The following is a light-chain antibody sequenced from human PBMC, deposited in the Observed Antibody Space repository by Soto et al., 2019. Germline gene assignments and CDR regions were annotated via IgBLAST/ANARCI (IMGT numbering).Light chain of an antibody. Sequence: EIVMTQSPATLSVSPVERATLSFRASQSISSNLAWYQQKPGQTPRLLIYAASTRATGIPARFSGSGSGTEFTLTISTLQSEDFAVYYCQQYNNWPQITFGQGTRLEIK. CDR2: AAS. V-gene: IGKV3-15*01. CDR1: QSISSN. J-gene: IGKJ5*01. CDR3: QQYNNWPQIT.